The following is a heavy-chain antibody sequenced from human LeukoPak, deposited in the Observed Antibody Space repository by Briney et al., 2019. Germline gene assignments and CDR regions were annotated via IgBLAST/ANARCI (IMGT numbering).Heavy chain of an antibody. Sequence: GGSLRLSCAASGFTLSSYGMHWVRQAPGKGLEWVAFIRYDGSNKYYADSVKGRFTISRDNSKNTLYLQMDSLRAEDTAVYYCAKDVGIAAAYFDYWGQGTLVTVSS. J-gene: IGHJ4*02. D-gene: IGHD6-13*01. CDR2: IRYDGSNK. CDR1: GFTLSSYG. CDR3: AKDVGIAAAYFDY. V-gene: IGHV3-30*02.